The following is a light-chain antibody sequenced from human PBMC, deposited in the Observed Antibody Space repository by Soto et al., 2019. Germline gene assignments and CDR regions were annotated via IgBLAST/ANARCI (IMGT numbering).Light chain of an antibody. Sequence: EIVMTQSPATLSVSPGERAPLSCRASQSVSSNLAWYQQKPGQAPRLLIYGASTRATGIPARFSGSGSGTEFTLTISSLQSEDFAVYYCQQYNNWLPWTFGQGTKVDIK. CDR2: GAS. CDR1: QSVSSN. CDR3: QQYNNWLPWT. V-gene: IGKV3-15*01. J-gene: IGKJ1*01.